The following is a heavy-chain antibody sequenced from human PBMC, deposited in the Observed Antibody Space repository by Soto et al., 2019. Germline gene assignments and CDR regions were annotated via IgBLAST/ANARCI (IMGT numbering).Heavy chain of an antibody. Sequence: GGSLRLSCAGSGFTFSDYYMSWIRQAPGKGLEWLSYSSNSGTYTRYADSVKGRFSISRDNAKNSLYLQINSLRGEDTAIYYCARSGDNYNVLDYWGQGTPVTVSS. V-gene: IGHV3-11*06. CDR2: SSNSGTYT. CDR1: GFTFSDYY. J-gene: IGHJ4*02. D-gene: IGHD3-10*02. CDR3: ARSGDNYNVLDY.